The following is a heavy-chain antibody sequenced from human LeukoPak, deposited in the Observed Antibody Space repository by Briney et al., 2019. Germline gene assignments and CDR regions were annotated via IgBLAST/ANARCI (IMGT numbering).Heavy chain of an antibody. D-gene: IGHD5-18*01. CDR2: INPNSGGT. CDR3: ARDRRYSYGYYYYYYMDV. V-gene: IGHV1-2*02. Sequence: GASVKVSCKASGYTFTGYYMHWVRQAPGQGLEWMGWINPNSGGTNYAQKSQGRVTMTRDTSISTAYMELSRLRSDDTAVYYCARDRRYSYGYYYYYYMDVWGKGTTVTVSS. J-gene: IGHJ6*03. CDR1: GYTFTGYY.